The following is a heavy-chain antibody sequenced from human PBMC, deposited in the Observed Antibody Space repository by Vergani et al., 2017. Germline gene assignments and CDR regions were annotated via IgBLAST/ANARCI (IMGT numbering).Heavy chain of an antibody. V-gene: IGHV3-30*18. J-gene: IGHJ4*02. CDR2: ISYDGSNK. CDR3: AKGLVELRGIFDY. CDR1: GFTFSSYG. Sequence: QVQLVESGGGVVQPGRSLRLSCAASGFTFSSYGMHWVRQAPGKGLEWVAVISYDGSNKYYADSVKGRFTISRDNSKNTLYLQMNSLRAEDTAVYYCAKGLVELRGIFDYWGQGTLVTVSS. D-gene: IGHD1-26*01.